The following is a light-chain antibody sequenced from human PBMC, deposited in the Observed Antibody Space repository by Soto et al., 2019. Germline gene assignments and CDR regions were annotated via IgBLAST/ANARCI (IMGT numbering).Light chain of an antibody. Sequence: DIQMTRSPSTLPASVGDRVTITSRASQTISRWLAWYKQKPGKAPKPLIYKASTLKSGVPSRVSGSGSGTEFTLTISSLQPDDFETYYCQHYNSYSEAFGQGTNVDIK. CDR2: KAS. CDR3: QHYNSYSEA. J-gene: IGKJ1*01. V-gene: IGKV1-5*03. CDR1: QTISRW.